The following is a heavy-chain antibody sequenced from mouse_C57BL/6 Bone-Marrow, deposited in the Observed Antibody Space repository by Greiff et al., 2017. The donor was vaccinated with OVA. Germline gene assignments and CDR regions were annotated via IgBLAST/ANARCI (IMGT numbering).Heavy chain of an antibody. Sequence: VKLQQSGPELVKPGASVKISCKASGYTFTDYYINWVKQRPGQGLEWIGWIFPGSGSTYYNEKFKGKATLTVDKSSSTAYMLLSSLTSEDSAVYFCARWGAQATSSMDYWGQGTSVTVSS. D-gene: IGHD3-2*02. V-gene: IGHV1-75*01. CDR3: ARWGAQATSSMDY. CDR2: IFPGSGST. CDR1: GYTFTDYY. J-gene: IGHJ4*01.